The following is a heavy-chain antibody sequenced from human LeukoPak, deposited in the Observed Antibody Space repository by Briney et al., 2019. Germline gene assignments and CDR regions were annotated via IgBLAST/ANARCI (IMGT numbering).Heavy chain of an antibody. Sequence: GRSLRLSCAASGFTFSSYAMHWVRQAPGKGLEWVAVISYDGSNKYYADSVKGRFTISRDNSKNTLYLQMNSLRAEDTAVYYCARDTVVGGMDVWGQGTTVTVSS. CDR2: ISYDGSNK. J-gene: IGHJ6*02. V-gene: IGHV3-30-3*01. CDR1: GFTFSSYA. CDR3: ARDTVVGGMDV. D-gene: IGHD4-11*01.